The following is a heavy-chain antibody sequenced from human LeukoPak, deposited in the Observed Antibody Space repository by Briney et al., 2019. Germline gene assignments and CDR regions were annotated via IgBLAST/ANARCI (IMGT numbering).Heavy chain of an antibody. Sequence: GGSLRLSCAASGFTFSSYAMSGVRQAPGKGLEWVSTISGSGGSTYYADSVKGRFTISRDNSKNTLYLQMNSLRAEDTAVYYCAKPGSSGWYYFDYWGQGTLVTVSS. CDR2: ISGSGGST. V-gene: IGHV3-23*01. D-gene: IGHD6-19*01. CDR1: GFTFSSYA. J-gene: IGHJ4*02. CDR3: AKPGSSGWYYFDY.